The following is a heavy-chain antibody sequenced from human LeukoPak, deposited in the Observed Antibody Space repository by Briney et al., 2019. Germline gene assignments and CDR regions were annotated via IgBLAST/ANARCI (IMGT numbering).Heavy chain of an antibody. CDR3: ARGRVGYSYGFYFDY. CDR1: GYTFTSYD. CDR2: MNPNSGNT. D-gene: IGHD5-18*01. J-gene: IGHJ4*02. Sequence: ASVKVSCKAAGYTFTSYDINWVRQATGQGLEWMGWMNPNSGNTGYAQKFQARVTMTSNTSIRTAYMELSSLRSEDTAVYYCARGRVGYSYGFYFDYWGQGTLVTVSS. V-gene: IGHV1-8*01.